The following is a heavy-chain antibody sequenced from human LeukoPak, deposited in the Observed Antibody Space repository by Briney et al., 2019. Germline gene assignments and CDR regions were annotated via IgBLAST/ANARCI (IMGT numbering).Heavy chain of an antibody. Sequence: SETLSLTCAVYGGSFSGYYWSWIRQPPGEGLEWIGEINHSGSTNYNPSLKSRVTISVDTSKNQFSLKLSSVTAADTAVYYCARGGLYYDSSGSFDYWGQGTLVTVSS. CDR1: GGSFSGYY. D-gene: IGHD3-22*01. CDR2: INHSGST. CDR3: ARGGLYYDSSGSFDY. J-gene: IGHJ4*02. V-gene: IGHV4-34*01.